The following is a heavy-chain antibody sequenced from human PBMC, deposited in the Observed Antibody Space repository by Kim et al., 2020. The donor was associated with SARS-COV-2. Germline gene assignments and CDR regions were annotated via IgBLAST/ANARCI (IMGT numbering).Heavy chain of an antibody. D-gene: IGHD4-4*01. V-gene: IGHV3-74*01. CDR2: ISTDGSST. CDR1: GFTFTNYG. J-gene: IGHJ4*02. CDR3: AREDLDSYYLIDS. Sequence: GGSLRLSCAASGFTFTNYGMHWVRQAPGKGLEWVSRISTDGSSTNYADSVKGRFTISRDNAKNTLYLQMNSLRVEDTAVYYCAREDLDSYYLIDSWGQG.